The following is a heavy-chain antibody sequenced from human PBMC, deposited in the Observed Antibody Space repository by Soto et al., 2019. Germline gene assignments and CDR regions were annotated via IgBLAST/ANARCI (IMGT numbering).Heavy chain of an antibody. D-gene: IGHD2-15*01. J-gene: IGHJ4*02. CDR3: AMASRYCSGGSCYSPRFDY. CDR2: IHYSGST. Sequence: SETLSLTCTVSGGSISSYYWSWIRQPPGKGLEWIGYIHYSGSTNYSPSLKSRVTISVDTSKNQFSLKLSSVTAADTAVYYCAMASRYCSGGSCYSPRFDYWGQGTLVTVSS. CDR1: GGSISSYY. V-gene: IGHV4-59*08.